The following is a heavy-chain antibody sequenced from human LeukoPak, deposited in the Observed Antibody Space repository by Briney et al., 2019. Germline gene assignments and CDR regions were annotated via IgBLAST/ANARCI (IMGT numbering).Heavy chain of an antibody. D-gene: IGHD7-27*01. CDR3: ARDLNWGPFDY. V-gene: IGHV1-2*02. CDR2: INPRSGAS. Sequence: GASVKVSCKASGYAFTGYYIHWVRQAPGQGLEWMGWINPRSGASQYSQNFQGRVTMTRDTSMSTAYMELNRLRSDDTAVYYCARDLNWGPFDYWGQGTLVTVSS. CDR1: GYAFTGYY. J-gene: IGHJ4*02.